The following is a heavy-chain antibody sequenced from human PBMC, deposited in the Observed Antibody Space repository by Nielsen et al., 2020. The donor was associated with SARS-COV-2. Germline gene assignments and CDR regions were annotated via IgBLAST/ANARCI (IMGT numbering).Heavy chain of an antibody. D-gene: IGHD6-13*01. CDR2: INAGNGNT. CDR1: GYTFTSYA. V-gene: IGHV1-3*01. CDR3: ARPALAGKGSHFDY. Sequence: ASVKVSCKASGYTFTSYAMHWVRQAPGQRLEWMGWINAGNGNTKYSQKFQGRVTMTTDTSTSTAYMELRSLRSDDTAVYYCARPALAGKGSHFDYWGQGTLVTVSS. J-gene: IGHJ4*02.